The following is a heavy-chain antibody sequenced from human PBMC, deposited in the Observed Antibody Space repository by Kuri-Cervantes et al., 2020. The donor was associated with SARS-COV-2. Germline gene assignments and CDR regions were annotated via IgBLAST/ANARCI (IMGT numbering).Heavy chain of an antibody. CDR1: GGSFSGYY. J-gene: IGHJ6*02. V-gene: IGHV4-34*01. CDR3: ARGRRNYCSSTSCYPPYYGMDV. Sequence: QTLSLTCAVYGGSFSGYYWSWIRQPPGKGLEWIGEINHSGSTNYNPSLKSRVTISVDTSKNQFSLKLSSVTAADTAVYYCARGRRNYCSSTSCYPPYYGMDVWGQGTTVTVSS. D-gene: IGHD2-2*01. CDR2: INHSGST.